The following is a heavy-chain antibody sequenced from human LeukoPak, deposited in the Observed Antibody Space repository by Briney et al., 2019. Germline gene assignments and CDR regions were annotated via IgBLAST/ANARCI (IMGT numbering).Heavy chain of an antibody. CDR2: IYPGDSDT. Sequence: ESLKISCKGSGYSFTSYWLGWVRPMPGKGLEWMGIIYPGDSDTRYSPSFQGQVTISADKSISTAYLQWSSLKASDTAMYYCATDYGGNRRKPVGLVWGPGTPVTVSS. CDR1: GYSFTSYW. V-gene: IGHV5-51*01. D-gene: IGHD4-17*01. CDR3: ATDYGGNRRKPVGLV. J-gene: IGHJ4*02.